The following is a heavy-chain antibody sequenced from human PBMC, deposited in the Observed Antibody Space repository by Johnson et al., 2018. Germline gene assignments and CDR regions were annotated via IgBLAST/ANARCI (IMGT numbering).Heavy chain of an antibody. CDR2: ISGSGGST. CDR3: AKVYGMVYGMDV. Sequence: VQLVESGGGLVQPGGSLRLSCAASGFTFSSYAMSWVRQAPGKGLEWVSAISGSGGSTYSADSVKGRFTIPRDNSKNTLYLQMNSLRAEDRGVYYCAKVYGMVYGMDVWGQGTTVTVSS. V-gene: IGHV3-23*04. CDR1: GFTFSSYA. D-gene: IGHD2-8*01. J-gene: IGHJ6*02.